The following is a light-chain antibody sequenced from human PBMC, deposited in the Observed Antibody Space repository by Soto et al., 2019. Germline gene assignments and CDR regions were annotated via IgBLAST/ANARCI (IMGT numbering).Light chain of an antibody. Sequence: QSALTQPASVSGSPGQSVTISCTGTSSDVGNYNHVSWYQQHPGKAPKLMIYEATQRPSGVSNRFSGSKSGNTASLTISGLQAEDEADYYCSSYTSSSTLYVFGTGTKVTVL. CDR2: EAT. V-gene: IGLV2-14*02. CDR1: SSDVGNYNH. CDR3: SSYTSSSTLYV. J-gene: IGLJ1*01.